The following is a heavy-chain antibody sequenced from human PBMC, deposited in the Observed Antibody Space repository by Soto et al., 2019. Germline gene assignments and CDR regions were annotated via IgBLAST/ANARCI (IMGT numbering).Heavy chain of an antibody. Sequence: QVQLVQSGAEVKKPGSSVKVSCRTSGGSFTTHSISWLRQAPGQGLEWRGGIIPVFGTVNYAQRLQDRVTITADESTSTAYMDLSSLKSEDSAVYYCARDPRIYCTSSSCHSYFDSWGQGTLVTVS. CDR2: IIPVFGTV. V-gene: IGHV1-69*01. CDR1: GGSFTTHS. J-gene: IGHJ4*02. D-gene: IGHD2-2*01. CDR3: ARDPRIYCTSSSCHSYFDS.